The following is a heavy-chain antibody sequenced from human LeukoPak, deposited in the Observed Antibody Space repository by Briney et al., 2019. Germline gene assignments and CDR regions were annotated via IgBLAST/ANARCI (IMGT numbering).Heavy chain of an antibody. J-gene: IGHJ4*02. CDR1: GDSVSSNSAA. V-gene: IGHV6-1*01. D-gene: IGHD3-22*01. CDR3: ARDATMYYYDSSGYYYSFVY. Sequence: SQTLSLTCAISGDSVSSNSAAWNWIRQSPSRGLEWLGRTYYRSKWYNDYAVSVKSRITINPDTSKNQFSLQLNSVTPEDTVVYYCARDATMYYYDSSGYYYSFVYWGQGTLVTVSS. CDR2: TYYRSKWYN.